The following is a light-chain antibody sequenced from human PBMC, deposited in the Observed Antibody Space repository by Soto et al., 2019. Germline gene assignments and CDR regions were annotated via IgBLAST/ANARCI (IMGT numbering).Light chain of an antibody. CDR1: QSSTIW. CDR2: DAS. J-gene: IGKJ1*01. V-gene: IGKV1-5*01. CDR3: QHYNRYSWT. Sequence: DLQMTQSPSTLSAAVVDRVTITCRASQSSTIWWAWYQQKPGKAPKLLIFDASSLESGVPSRFSGSGSGTELTLTISSLQPDDFATYYCQHYNRYSWTFGQGTKVEIK.